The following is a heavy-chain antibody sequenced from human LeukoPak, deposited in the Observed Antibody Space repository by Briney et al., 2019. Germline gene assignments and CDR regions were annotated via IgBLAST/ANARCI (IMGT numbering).Heavy chain of an antibody. CDR2: IKEDGSAR. CDR1: GFSFSDYW. V-gene: IGHV3-7*03. D-gene: IGHD3-22*01. Sequence: PGGSLRPSCAASGFSFSDYWMSWVRQSPEKGLEWVANIKEDGSARYYVDSVKGRFTISRDNAKNFLYLQMTSLRVEDTAVYYCATYDSSGYYPYYFDYWGQGTLVTVSS. J-gene: IGHJ4*02. CDR3: ATYDSSGYYPYYFDY.